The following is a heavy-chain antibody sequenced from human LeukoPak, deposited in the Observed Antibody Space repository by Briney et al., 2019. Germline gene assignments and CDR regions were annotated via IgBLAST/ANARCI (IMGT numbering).Heavy chain of an antibody. CDR2: VNTDGSET. Sequence: PGESLRLSCAASGFTFSTYWMHWVRQAPGKGPVWVSRVNTDGSETYGDSVKGRFTISRDNAKNTLYLQMNSLRAEDTAVYYCAKDSFLERTTVTTDPYFDLWGRGTLVTISS. CDR1: GFTFSTYW. V-gene: IGHV3-74*01. CDR3: AKDSFLERTTVTTDPYFDL. D-gene: IGHD4-17*01. J-gene: IGHJ2*01.